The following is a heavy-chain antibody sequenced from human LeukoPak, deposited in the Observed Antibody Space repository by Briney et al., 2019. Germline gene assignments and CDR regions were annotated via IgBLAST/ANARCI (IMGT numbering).Heavy chain of an antibody. Sequence: GGSLRLSCAASGFTFRSYAMQWVRQAPGKGLEWVSCITYNSGTIFYADSVKGRFTISRDNAKDSLYLQMSSLRDEDTAVYYCARDSGYSYADDYWGQGTLVTVSS. V-gene: IGHV3-48*02. CDR3: ARDSGYSYADDY. CDR1: GFTFRSYA. J-gene: IGHJ4*02. CDR2: ITYNSGTI. D-gene: IGHD5-18*01.